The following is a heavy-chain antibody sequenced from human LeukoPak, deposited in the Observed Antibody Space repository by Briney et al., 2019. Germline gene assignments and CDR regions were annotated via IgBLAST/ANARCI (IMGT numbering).Heavy chain of an antibody. CDR1: GFTFRTFP. CDR2: ISAGGDIT. Sequence: GGSLRLSCAASGFTFRTFPMSWVRQAPGKGLEWVSAISAGGDITFYSDSVRGRFTISRDNSKETLYLQMNSLRAEDTAVYYCARVEEAGGSDWLSAYGDAFDIWGQGTMVTVSS. V-gene: IGHV3-23*01. J-gene: IGHJ3*02. D-gene: IGHD1-26*01. CDR3: ARVEEAGGSDWLSAYGDAFDI.